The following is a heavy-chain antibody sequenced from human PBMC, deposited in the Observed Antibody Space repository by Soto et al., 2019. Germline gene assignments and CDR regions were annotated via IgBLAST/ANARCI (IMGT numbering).Heavy chain of an antibody. J-gene: IGHJ4*02. V-gene: IGHV1-46*01. Sequence: QVQLVQSGAEVKKPGASVKVSCKASGDTFTDYYIHWVRQAPGQGLEWMGTVNPSGGHTTYAQHFLGRMTITRDTYTSTLSMELTSLTSGDTAVYYCARGGHVVVGTAALDYGCQGTLVTVSS. CDR1: GDTFTDYY. D-gene: IGHD2-21*02. CDR3: ARGGHVVVGTAALDY. CDR2: VNPSGGHT.